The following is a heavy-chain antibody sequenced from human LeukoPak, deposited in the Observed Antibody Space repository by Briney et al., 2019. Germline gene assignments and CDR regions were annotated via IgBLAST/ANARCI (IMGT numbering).Heavy chain of an antibody. CDR1: GFTFSSYA. Sequence: GGSLRLSCAASGFTFSSYAMHWVRQAPGKGLEWVAVISYDGSNKYYADSAKGRFTISRDNSKNTLYLQTNSLRAEDTAVYYCARAQLEGPVGVLYYGMDVWGKGTTVTVSS. CDR3: ARAQLEGPVGVLYYGMDV. D-gene: IGHD1-1*01. J-gene: IGHJ6*04. V-gene: IGHV3-30*04. CDR2: ISYDGSNK.